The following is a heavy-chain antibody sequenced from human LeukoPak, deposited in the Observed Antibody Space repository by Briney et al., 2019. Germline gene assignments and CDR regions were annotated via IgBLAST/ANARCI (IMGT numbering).Heavy chain of an antibody. Sequence: PGGSLRLSCAASGFTFSSYSMNWVRQAPGKGLEWVSSISSRSYIYYADSVKGRFTISRDNAKNSLYLQMNSLRAEDTAVYYCARDYLRDGYPRGYFDLWGRGTLVTVSS. CDR3: ARDYLRDGYPRGYFDL. J-gene: IGHJ2*01. CDR2: ISSRSYI. D-gene: IGHD5-24*01. CDR1: GFTFSSYS. V-gene: IGHV3-21*01.